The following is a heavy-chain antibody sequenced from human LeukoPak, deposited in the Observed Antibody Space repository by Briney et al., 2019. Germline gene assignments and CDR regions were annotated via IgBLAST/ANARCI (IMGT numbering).Heavy chain of an antibody. V-gene: IGHV4-34*01. CDR2: IDHSGCT. J-gene: IGHJ4*02. CDR1: GGSFSGYY. Sequence: SETLSLTCAVYGGSFSGYYWSWIRQPPGKGLEWIAEIDHSGCTNFNRSLKSRITISVDTSKEHFSLKLSSVTAADTAVYYCARKGLTKPLSVAVDFDSWGQGTLVTVSS. D-gene: IGHD6-19*01. CDR3: ARKGLTKPLSVAVDFDS.